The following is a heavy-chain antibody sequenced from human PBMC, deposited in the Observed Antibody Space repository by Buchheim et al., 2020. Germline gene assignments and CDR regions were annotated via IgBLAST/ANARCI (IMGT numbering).Heavy chain of an antibody. V-gene: IGHV1-46*03. CDR3: AREKVPLIAVAPGDAFDI. D-gene: IGHD6-19*01. Sequence: QVQLVQSGAEVKKPGASVKVSCKASGYTFTSYYMHWVRQAPGQGLEWMGIINPSGGSTSYAQKFQGRVTMTRDTSTSTDYMELSSLRSEDTAVYYCAREKVPLIAVAPGDAFDIWGQGT. CDR2: INPSGGST. CDR1: GYTFTSYY. J-gene: IGHJ3*02.